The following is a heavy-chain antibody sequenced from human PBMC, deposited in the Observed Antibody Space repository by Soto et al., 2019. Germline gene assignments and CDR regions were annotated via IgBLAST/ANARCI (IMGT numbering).Heavy chain of an antibody. CDR3: ARERPGYFDS. J-gene: IGHJ4*02. CDR1: GFIFSNYW. V-gene: IGHV3-7*04. CDR2: IRQDGNDR. Sequence: DVQLVESGGGLVQPGGSLRLSCPASGFIFSNYWMTWVRQAPGKGLEWVANIRQDGNDRNYVDSVKGRFTISRDNAKNTLYLQMDSLSAEDTAVYYCARERPGYFDSWGQGTLVTVSS.